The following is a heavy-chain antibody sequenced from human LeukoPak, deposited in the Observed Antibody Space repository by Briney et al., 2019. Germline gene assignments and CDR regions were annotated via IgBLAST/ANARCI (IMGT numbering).Heavy chain of an antibody. CDR2: MNPNSGNT. J-gene: IGHJ6*03. V-gene: IGHV1-8*02. CDR3: ATMSGYDSRNYYYYMDV. Sequence: SVKVSCKASGYTFTSYGISWVRQATGQGLEWMGWMNPNSGNTGYAQKFQGRVTMTRNTSISTAYMELSSLRSEDTAVYYCATMSGYDSRNYYYYMDVWGKGTTVTISS. D-gene: IGHD5-12*01. CDR1: GYTFTSYG.